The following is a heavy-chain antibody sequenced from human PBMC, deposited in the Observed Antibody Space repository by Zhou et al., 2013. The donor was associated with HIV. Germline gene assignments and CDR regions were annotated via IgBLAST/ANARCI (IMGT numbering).Heavy chain of an antibody. Sequence: QVQLVQSGVEVKKPGASVKVSCKASGYTFNTYAISWVRQAPGQGLEWMGWISPYDGDTKYPQKLQGRVTMTTDTSTSTAYMELRSLRSDDTAVYYCARDDSSGWPEGFDYWAREPWSPSPQ. CDR3: ARDDSSGWPEGFDY. CDR1: GYTFNTYA. D-gene: IGHD6-19*01. V-gene: IGHV1-18*01. CDR2: ISPYDGDT. J-gene: IGHJ4*02.